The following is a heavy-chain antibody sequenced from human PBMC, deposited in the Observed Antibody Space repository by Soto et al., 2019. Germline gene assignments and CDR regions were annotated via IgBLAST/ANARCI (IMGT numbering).Heavy chain of an antibody. CDR3: ARDRPDGSRLDP. V-gene: IGHV4-59*12. J-gene: IGHJ5*02. Sequence: SETLSLTCTVSGGSLSSYYWSWIRRPPGVGLEWIASISYSGTTNYNSSLKSRVTISIDTSKNQFSLKLSSVTAADTAVYYCARDRPDGSRLDPWGQGTLVTVSS. CDR1: GGSLSSYY. CDR2: ISYSGTT. D-gene: IGHD6-13*01.